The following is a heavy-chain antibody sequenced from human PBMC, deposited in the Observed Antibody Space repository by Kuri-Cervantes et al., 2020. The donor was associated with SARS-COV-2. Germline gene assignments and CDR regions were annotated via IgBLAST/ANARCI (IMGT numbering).Heavy chain of an antibody. J-gene: IGHJ3*02. CDR3: ARASTTVFGVLIALFSSNAFDI. CDR1: GYSISSGYY. D-gene: IGHD3-3*01. Sequence: SETLSLTCAVSGYSISSGYYWGWIRQPPGKGLEWIGETNHSGSANYNPSLKSRVTISVDKSKNQLSLKLSSVTAADTAVYYCARASTTVFGVLIALFSSNAFDIWGQGTMVTVSS. V-gene: IGHV4-38-2*01. CDR2: TNHSGSA.